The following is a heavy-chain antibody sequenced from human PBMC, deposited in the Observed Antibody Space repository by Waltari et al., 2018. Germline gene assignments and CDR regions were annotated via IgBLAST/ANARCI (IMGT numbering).Heavy chain of an antibody. CDR3: AKLEQQLVYGY. D-gene: IGHD6-13*01. CDR1: GFTFSIYA. CDR2: ISGRGGRT. Sequence: EVQLLESGGGLVQPGGSLRLSCAASGFTFSIYAMSWVRQAPGKGLAWVAAISGRGGRTYYADSVKGRFTISRDNSKNTLYLQMNSLRAEDTAVYYCAKLEQQLVYGYWGQGTLVTVSS. V-gene: IGHV3-23*01. J-gene: IGHJ4*02.